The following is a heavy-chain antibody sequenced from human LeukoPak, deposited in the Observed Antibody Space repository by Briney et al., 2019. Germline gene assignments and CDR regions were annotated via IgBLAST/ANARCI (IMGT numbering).Heavy chain of an antibody. CDR3: ANGQGLLWFEVQH. CDR1: GFTSSSYA. D-gene: IGHD3-10*01. CDR2: ISGSGGST. J-gene: IGHJ1*01. Sequence: PGGSLRLSCAASGFTSSSYAMSWVRQAPGKGLEWVSAISGSGGSTYYADSVKGRFTISRDNSKNTLYLQMNSLRAEDTAVYYCANGQGLLWFEVQHWGQGTLVTVSS. V-gene: IGHV3-23*01.